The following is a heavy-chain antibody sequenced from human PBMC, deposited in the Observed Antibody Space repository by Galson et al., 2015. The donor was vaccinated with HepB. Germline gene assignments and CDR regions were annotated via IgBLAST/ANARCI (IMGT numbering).Heavy chain of an antibody. V-gene: IGHV3-48*01. CDR1: GFTFSNYN. D-gene: IGHD3-22*01. CDR2: ISSSSRTI. Sequence: SLRLSCAASGFTFSNYNMNWVRQAPGEGLEWVSYISSSSRTIYYADSVKGRFTISRDNAKNSLYLQMNSLRAEDTAVYYCARDREYYDSSGYSAVDAFGIWGQGTVVTVSS. J-gene: IGHJ3*02. CDR3: ARDREYYDSSGYSAVDAFGI.